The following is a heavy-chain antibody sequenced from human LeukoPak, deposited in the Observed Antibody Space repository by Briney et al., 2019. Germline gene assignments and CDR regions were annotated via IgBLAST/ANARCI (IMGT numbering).Heavy chain of an antibody. V-gene: IGHV3-7*01. CDR3: ARDRGYSTFDM. D-gene: IGHD5-18*01. CDR2: IKQDGSEK. Sequence: SGGSLRLSCAASGFTFSRYRMSWVRQAPGKGLEWVANIKQDGSEKYYVDSVKGRFTISRDNAKNSLYLQMNSLRAEDTAVYYCARDRGYSTFDMWGQGTMVTVSS. J-gene: IGHJ3*02. CDR1: GFTFSRYR.